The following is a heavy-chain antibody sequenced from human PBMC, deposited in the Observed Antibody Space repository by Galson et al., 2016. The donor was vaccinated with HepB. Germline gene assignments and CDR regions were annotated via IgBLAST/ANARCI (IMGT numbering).Heavy chain of an antibody. CDR1: SFAFSRYA. V-gene: IGHV3-23*01. D-gene: IGHD4-11*01. J-gene: IGHJ4*02. Sequence: SLRLSCAASSFAFSRYAMNWVRQAPGKGLEWVSGISGTGVATHYAGSVKGRFTISRDNSKNTLHLNMNSLRAEDTAVYFCAKQGYSNYWYLDYWGQGTLVTVSA. CDR2: ISGTGVAT. CDR3: AKQGYSNYWYLDY.